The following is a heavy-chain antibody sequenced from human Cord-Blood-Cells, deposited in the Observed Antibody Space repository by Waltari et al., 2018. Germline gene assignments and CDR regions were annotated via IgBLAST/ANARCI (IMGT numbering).Heavy chain of an antibody. CDR3: ARDGSYSSSWYAFDI. D-gene: IGHD6-13*01. Sequence: EVQLVESGGGLVKPGGSLRLSCAASGFTFRSYSMNWVRPAPGKGLEWVSSISSSSSYIYYADSVKGRFTISRDNAKNSLYLQMNSLRAEDTAVYYCARDGSYSSSWYAFDIWGQGTMVTVSS. CDR2: ISSSSSYI. V-gene: IGHV3-21*01. CDR1: GFTFRSYS. J-gene: IGHJ3*02.